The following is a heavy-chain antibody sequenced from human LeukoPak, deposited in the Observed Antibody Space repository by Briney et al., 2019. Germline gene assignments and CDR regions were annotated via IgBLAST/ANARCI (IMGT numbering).Heavy chain of an antibody. CDR2: IRSKANSYAT. J-gene: IGHJ5*02. D-gene: IGHD6-13*01. V-gene: IGHV3-73*01. CDR1: GFTFSGST. Sequence: GGSLRLSCAASGFTFSGSTMHWVRQASGKGLEWVGRIRSKANSYATAYAASVKGRFTISRDDSKNTAYLQMNSLKTEDTAVYYCTRSAAAAYNWFDPWGQGTLVTVSS. CDR3: TRSAAAAYNWFDP.